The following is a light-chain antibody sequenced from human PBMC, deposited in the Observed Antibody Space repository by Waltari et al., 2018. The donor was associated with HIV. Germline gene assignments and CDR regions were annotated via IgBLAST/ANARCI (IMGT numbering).Light chain of an antibody. CDR3: QQTYSFPPT. Sequence: DIQMTQSPSSLSASVGDRVTITCRASQSIRNYLNWYQQKPGQSPKLLIYAASSLQSGVPSRFSGSGSGTDFTLTFSSLQPEDFATYYCQQTYSFPPTFGQGTKVEIK. V-gene: IGKV1-39*01. CDR1: QSIRNY. J-gene: IGKJ1*01. CDR2: AAS.